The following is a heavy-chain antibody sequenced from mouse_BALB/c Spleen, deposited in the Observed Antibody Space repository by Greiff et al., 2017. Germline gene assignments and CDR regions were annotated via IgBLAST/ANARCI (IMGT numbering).Heavy chain of an antibody. D-gene: IGHD1-2*01. CDR2: IWAGGST. V-gene: IGHV2-9*02. CDR1: GFSLTSYG. J-gene: IGHJ4*01. Sequence: QVQLKESGPGLVAPSQSLSITCTVSGFSLTSYGVHWVRQPPGKGLEWLGVIWAGGSTNYNSALMSRLSISKDNSKSQVFLKMNSLQTDDTAMYYCARESLLPYAMDYWGQGTSVTVSS. CDR3: ARESLLPYAMDY.